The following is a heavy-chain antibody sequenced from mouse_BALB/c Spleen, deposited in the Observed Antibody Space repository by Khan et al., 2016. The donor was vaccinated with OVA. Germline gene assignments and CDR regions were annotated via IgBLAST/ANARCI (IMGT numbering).Heavy chain of an antibody. Sequence: VQLQQSGPGLVKPSQSLSLTCTVTGYSITSDYAWNWIRQFPGNKLEWMGYISYSGNTKYNPSLKSRISITRDTSKNQFFLQLNSMATEDTATYYCARIYGGDFDYWGQGTTLTVSS. CDR1: GYSITSDYA. J-gene: IGHJ2*01. D-gene: IGHD1-1*01. CDR3: ARIYGGDFDY. V-gene: IGHV3-2*02. CDR2: ISYSGNT.